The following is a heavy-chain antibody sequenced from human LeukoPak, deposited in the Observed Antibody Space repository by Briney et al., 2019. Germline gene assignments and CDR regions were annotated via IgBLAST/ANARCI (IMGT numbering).Heavy chain of an antibody. Sequence: GGSLRLSCAASGFTFSKAWMSWVRQAPGKGVEWVGRIKTKTDGVTTDYAAPVKGRFTISRDDSKNTVYLQVTSLKIEDTAVYFCTGFETSGPDAFDIWGRGTMVTVSS. CDR1: GFTFSKAW. CDR3: TGFETSGPDAFDI. D-gene: IGHD5-12*01. V-gene: IGHV3-15*01. CDR2: IKTKTDGVTT. J-gene: IGHJ3*02.